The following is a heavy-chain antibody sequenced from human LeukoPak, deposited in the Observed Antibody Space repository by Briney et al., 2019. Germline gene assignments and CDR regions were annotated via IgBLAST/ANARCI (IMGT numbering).Heavy chain of an antibody. CDR1: GFIFSSYG. J-gene: IGHJ1*01. Sequence: PGGSLRLSCAASGFIFSSYGMHWVRQAPGKGLEWVAFIRYDGYNTYYADSVKGRFTISRDNSKNTVYLQMNSLRPEDTAVYYCAKGSSVVAATPAEYFHHWGQGTLVTVSS. D-gene: IGHD2-15*01. V-gene: IGHV3-30*02. CDR3: AKGSSVVAATPAEYFHH. CDR2: IRYDGYNT.